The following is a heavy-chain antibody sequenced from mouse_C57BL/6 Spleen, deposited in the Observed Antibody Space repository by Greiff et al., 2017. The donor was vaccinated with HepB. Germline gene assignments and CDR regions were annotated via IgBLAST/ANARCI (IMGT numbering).Heavy chain of an antibody. Sequence: VKLVESGPGLVQPSQSLSITCTVSGFSLTSYGVHWVRQSPGKGLEWLGVIWRGGSTDYNAAFMSRLSITKDNSKRQVFFKMNSLQAYDTAIYYCAKLTASHYYAMDYWGQGTSVTVSS. V-gene: IGHV2-5*01. J-gene: IGHJ4*01. CDR1: GFSLTSYG. CDR2: IWRGGST. CDR3: AKLTASHYYAMDY.